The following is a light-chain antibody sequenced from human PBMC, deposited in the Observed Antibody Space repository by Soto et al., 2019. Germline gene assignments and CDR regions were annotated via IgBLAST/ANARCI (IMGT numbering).Light chain of an antibody. Sequence: EIVLTQSPATLSLSPGERATLSCRASQSVSSYLAWYQQKPGQAPRLLIYDASNRATGIPARFSGSGSGTDFTLTINSLEPEDFAVYYCRQRSAFGPGTKVDIK. V-gene: IGKV3-11*01. CDR1: QSVSSY. CDR2: DAS. CDR3: RQRSA. J-gene: IGKJ3*01.